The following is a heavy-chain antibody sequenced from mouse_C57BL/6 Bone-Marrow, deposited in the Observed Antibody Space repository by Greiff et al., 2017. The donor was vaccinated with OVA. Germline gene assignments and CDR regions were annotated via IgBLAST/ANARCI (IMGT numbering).Heavy chain of an antibody. D-gene: IGHD1-1*01. Sequence: EVQLVESGGDLVKPGGSLKLSCAASGFTFSSYGMSWVRQTPDKRLEWVATISSGGSYTSSPDSVKGRFTISSDNAKNTLYLQMSSLKSEDTAMYYCARHETTVVGPLFDYWGQGTTLTVSS. J-gene: IGHJ2*01. CDR1: GFTFSSYG. V-gene: IGHV5-6*01. CDR2: ISSGGSYT. CDR3: ARHETTVVGPLFDY.